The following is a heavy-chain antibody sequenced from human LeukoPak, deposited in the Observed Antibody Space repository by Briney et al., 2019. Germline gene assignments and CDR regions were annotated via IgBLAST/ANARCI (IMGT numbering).Heavy chain of an antibody. CDR1: GFTFDDYG. J-gene: IGHJ6*03. D-gene: IGHD3-3*01. CDR3: ARETSDYDFWSGYPSSTYYYYYMDV. Sequence: PGGSLRLSCAASGFTFDDYGMSWVRQAPGKGLEWVAGINRNGGSTGYADSVKGRFTISRDNAKNSLYLQMNSQRAEDTALYHCARETSDYDFWSGYPSSTYYYYYMDVWGKGTTVTVSS. CDR2: INRNGGST. V-gene: IGHV3-20*01.